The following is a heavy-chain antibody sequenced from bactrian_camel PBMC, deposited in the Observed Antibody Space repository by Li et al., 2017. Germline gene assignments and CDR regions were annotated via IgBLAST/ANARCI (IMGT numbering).Heavy chain of an antibody. J-gene: IGHJ4*01. D-gene: IGHD5*01. CDR3: AAGIWGRRPEQPNSAAKSCWGNY. CDR1: GFGFSNYH. CDR2: VNTRGQPS. Sequence: VQLVESGGGLVQPGGSLRLSCAASGFGFSNYHMSWVRQAPGKGLECVSIVNTRGQPSYSADSVKDRFTISRDNAKNMMYLQMNSLKPEDTAIYYCAAGIWGRRPEQPNSAAKSCWGNYWGQGTQVTVS. V-gene: IGHV3S40*01.